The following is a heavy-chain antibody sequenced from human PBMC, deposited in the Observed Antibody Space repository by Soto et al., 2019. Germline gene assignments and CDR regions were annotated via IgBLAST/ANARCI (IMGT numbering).Heavy chain of an antibody. J-gene: IGHJ3*02. CDR3: ASGIVVVPAAIAAAGTEASGSNAFDI. CDR2: ISYDGSNK. CDR1: GFTFSSYA. Sequence: GGSLRLSCAASGFTFSSYAMHWVRQAPGKGLEWVAVISYDGSNKYYADSVKGRFTISRDNSKNTLHLQMNSLRAEDTAVYYCASGIVVVPAAIAAAGTEASGSNAFDIWGQGTMVTVSS. V-gene: IGHV3-30-3*01. D-gene: IGHD2-2*02.